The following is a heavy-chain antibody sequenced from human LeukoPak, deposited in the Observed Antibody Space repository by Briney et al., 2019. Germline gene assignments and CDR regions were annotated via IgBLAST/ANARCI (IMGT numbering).Heavy chain of an antibody. J-gene: IGHJ3*02. D-gene: IGHD3-22*01. V-gene: IGHV3-23*01. CDR2: ISGSGGST. CDR3: AKDLIVANTYYYESSGDAFDI. Sequence: GGSLRLSCAASGFTFSSYAMSWARQAPGKGLEWVSAISGSGGSTYYADSVKGRFTISRDNSKNTLYLQMNSLRAEDTAVYYCAKDLIVANTYYYESSGDAFDIWGQGTMVTVSS. CDR1: GFTFSSYA.